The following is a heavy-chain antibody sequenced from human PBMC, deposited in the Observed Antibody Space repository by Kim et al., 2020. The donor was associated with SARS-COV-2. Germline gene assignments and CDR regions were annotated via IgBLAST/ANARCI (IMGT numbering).Heavy chain of an antibody. Sequence: GESLKISCKASGYSFTSNWIGWVRQMPGKGLDWMGIFYPGDSDTRYSPSFQGQVTMSADKSISTAYLQWNSLKSSDTAIYYCAACVLGGCKSWSYYVDSWGQGTLVTVSP. CDR2: FYPGDSDT. CDR3: AACVLGGCKSWSYYVDS. CDR1: GYSFTSNW. V-gene: IGHV5-51*01. J-gene: IGHJ4*01. D-gene: IGHD3-16*01.